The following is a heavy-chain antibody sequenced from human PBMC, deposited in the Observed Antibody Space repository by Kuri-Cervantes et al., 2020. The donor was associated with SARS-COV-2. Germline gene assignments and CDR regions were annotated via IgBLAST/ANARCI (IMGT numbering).Heavy chain of an antibody. D-gene: IGHD3-10*01. CDR1: GFTFSSYS. CDR3: ARDFMLRGVNPFDY. V-gene: IGHV3-30*03. CDR2: ISYDGSNK. Sequence: GGSLRLSCAASGFTFSSYSMNWVRQAPGKGLEWVAVISYDGSNKYYADSVKGRFTISRDNSKNTLYLQMDSLRAEDTAMYYCARDFMLRGVNPFDYWGQGTLVTVSS. J-gene: IGHJ4*02.